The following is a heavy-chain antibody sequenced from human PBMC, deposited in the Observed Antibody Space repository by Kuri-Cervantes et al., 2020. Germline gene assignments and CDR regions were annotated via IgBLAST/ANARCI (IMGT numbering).Heavy chain of an antibody. CDR1: GFTFSSYG. D-gene: IGHD3-10*01. CDR3: ARERARFEIYTMDV. V-gene: IGHV3-33*01. J-gene: IGHJ6*02. CDR2: IWYDGSNK. Sequence: GESLKISCAASGFTFSSYGMHWVRQAPGKGLEWVAVIWYDGSNKYYADSVKGRFTISRDNSKSTLYLQMNSLRPEDTAVYYCARERARFEIYTMDVWGQGTTVTVSS.